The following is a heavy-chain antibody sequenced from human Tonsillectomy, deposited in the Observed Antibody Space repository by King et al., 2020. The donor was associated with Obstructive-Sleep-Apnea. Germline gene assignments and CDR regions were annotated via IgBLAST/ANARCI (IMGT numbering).Heavy chain of an antibody. Sequence: ITLKESGPTVVKSTQTLTLTCDFSGFSLNTIGVGVGWIRQPPGKALEWLAHTYWNDNARISPSLRSRLTISKDTPKNQVVLTLTNVDPLDTATYYCTSSLSIAAASDWGQGARVTVSS. CDR1: GFSLNTIGVG. D-gene: IGHD6-13*01. CDR2: TYWNDNA. CDR3: TSSLSIAAASD. V-gene: IGHV2-5*01. J-gene: IGHJ1*01.